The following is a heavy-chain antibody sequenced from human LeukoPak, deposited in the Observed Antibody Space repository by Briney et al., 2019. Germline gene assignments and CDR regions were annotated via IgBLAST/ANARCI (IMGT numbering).Heavy chain of an antibody. J-gene: IGHJ4*02. CDR1: GFIFSSYW. CDR2: IKADGSEK. CDR3: AGDSGWVFHY. D-gene: IGHD6-19*01. Sequence: PGGSLRLSCAASGFIFSSYWMTWVRQAPGRGLEWVAIIKADGSEKYYVDSVKGRFTISRDNAKTSLFLQMNSLRDEDTAVYYCAGDSGWVFHYWGQGTLVTVSS. V-gene: IGHV3-7*01.